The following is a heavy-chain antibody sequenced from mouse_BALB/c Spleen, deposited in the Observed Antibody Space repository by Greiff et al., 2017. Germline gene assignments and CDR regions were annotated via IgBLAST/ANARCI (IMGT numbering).Heavy chain of an antibody. CDR2: ISDSGST. Sequence: EVKLMESGPGLVKPSQSLSLTCTVTGYSITSDYAWNWIRQFPGNKLEWMGYISDSGSTSYNPSLKSRISITRDTSKNQFFLQLNSVTTEDTATYYCARIYYYGSSYAYWGQGTLVTVSA. D-gene: IGHD1-1*01. CDR1: GYSITSDYA. V-gene: IGHV3-2*02. CDR3: ARIYYYGSSYAY. J-gene: IGHJ3*01.